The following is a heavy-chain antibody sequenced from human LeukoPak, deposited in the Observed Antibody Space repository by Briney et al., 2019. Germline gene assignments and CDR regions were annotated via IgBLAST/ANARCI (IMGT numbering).Heavy chain of an antibody. Sequence: ASVKVSCKAFGYTFSGYFLEWVRQAPGQGLEWIGWINANSGGTNYERKFQGRVTMTRDTSISTAYMELSRLTYDDTAVYYCARGRDGYNYVDYWGQGTLVTVSS. D-gene: IGHD5-24*01. V-gene: IGHV1-2*02. CDR3: ARGRDGYNYVDY. CDR1: GYTFSGYF. CDR2: INANSGGT. J-gene: IGHJ4*02.